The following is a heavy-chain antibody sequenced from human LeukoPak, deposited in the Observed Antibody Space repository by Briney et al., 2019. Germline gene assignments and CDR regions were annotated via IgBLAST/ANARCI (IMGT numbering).Heavy chain of an antibody. CDR3: ARDPYSSSWWYFDL. D-gene: IGHD6-13*01. CDR2: IYYSGST. CDR1: GGSICICY. V-gene: IGHV4-59*01. Sequence: KPSETLSPTCTVSGGSICICYWSWIRQPPGKGLEWIGYIYYSGSTNYNPSLKSRVTISVDTSKNQFSLKLSSVTAADTAVYYCARDPYSSSWWYFDLWGRGTLVTVSS. J-gene: IGHJ2*01.